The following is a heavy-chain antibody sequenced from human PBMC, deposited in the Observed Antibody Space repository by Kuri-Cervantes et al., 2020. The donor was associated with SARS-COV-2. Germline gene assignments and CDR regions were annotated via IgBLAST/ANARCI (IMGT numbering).Heavy chain of an antibody. CDR3: ARGEYSTVLLTEGVFDY. CDR2: IKQDGSEK. Sequence: GESLKISCAASGFTFSSYWMSWVHQAPGKGLEWVANIKQDGSEKYYVDSVKGRFTISRDNAKNSLYLQMNSLRAEDTAVYYCARGEYSTVLLTEGVFDYWGQGTLVTVSS. V-gene: IGHV3-7*03. J-gene: IGHJ4*02. D-gene: IGHD4-11*01. CDR1: GFTFSSYW.